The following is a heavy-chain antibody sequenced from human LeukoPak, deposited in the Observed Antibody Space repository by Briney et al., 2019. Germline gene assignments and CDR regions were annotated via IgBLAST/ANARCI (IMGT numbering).Heavy chain of an antibody. CDR2: ISGDGDTT. V-gene: IGHV3-43*02. J-gene: IGHJ6*03. CDR3: AKSETYYYYYYMDV. CDR1: GFTFDDYG. Sequence: GESLKISCAASGFTFDDYGMHWVRQAPGKGLEWVSFISGDGDTTYYADSVKGRFAISRDNSENSLFLQMYSLRIEDTALYYCAKSETYYYYYYMDVWGKGTTVTVSS.